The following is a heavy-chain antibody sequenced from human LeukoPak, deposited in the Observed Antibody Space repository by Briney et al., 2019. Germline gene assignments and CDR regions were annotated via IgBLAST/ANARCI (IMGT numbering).Heavy chain of an antibody. V-gene: IGHV4-4*07. J-gene: IGHJ5*02. CDR2: IYTSGST. CDR3: ARETIGYSSGWYSRTFDP. Sequence: SETLSLTCTVSGGSISSYYWSWIRQPAGKGLEWIGRIYTSGSTNYNPSLKSRVTMSVDTSKNQFSLKLSSVTAADTAVYYCARETIGYSSGWYSRTFDPWGQGTLVTVSS. CDR1: GGSISSYY. D-gene: IGHD6-19*01.